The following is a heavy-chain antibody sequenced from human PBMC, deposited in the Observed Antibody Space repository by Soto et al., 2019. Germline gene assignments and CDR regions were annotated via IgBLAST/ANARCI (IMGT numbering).Heavy chain of an antibody. Sequence: ASVKVSCKASGYTFTSYGITWVRQAPGQGLEWMGWISTYNGNTNDAQKLQGRVTMTTDTSTSTAYMELGRLRSDDTAVYYCARGARYALDHYYYGMDVWGQGTTVTVSS. CDR2: ISTYNGNT. CDR3: ARGARYALDHYYYGMDV. D-gene: IGHD2-8*01. V-gene: IGHV1-18*01. J-gene: IGHJ6*02. CDR1: GYTFTSYG.